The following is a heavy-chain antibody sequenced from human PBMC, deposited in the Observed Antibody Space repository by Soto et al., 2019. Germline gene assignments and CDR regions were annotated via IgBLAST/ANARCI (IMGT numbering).Heavy chain of an antibody. CDR3: AKDMDRLRFLEWLSTVFDY. D-gene: IGHD3-3*01. J-gene: IGHJ4*02. CDR1: GFTFSSYA. CDR2: ISGSGGST. Sequence: GGSLRLSCAASGFTFSSYAMSWVRQAPGKGLEWVSAISGSGGSTYYADSVKGRFTISRDNSKNTLYLQMNSLRAEDTAVYYCAKDMDRLRFLEWLSTVFDYWGQGTLVTVSS. V-gene: IGHV3-23*01.